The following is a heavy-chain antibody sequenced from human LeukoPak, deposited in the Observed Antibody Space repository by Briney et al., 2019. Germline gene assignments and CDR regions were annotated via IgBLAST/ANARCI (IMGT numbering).Heavy chain of an antibody. CDR2: INPNSGGT. Sequence: GASVKVSCKASGYTFTIYYMHWVRQAPGQGLEWMGWINPNSGGTSYARRFQGRVTMTRDTSIGTAYMELSRLTSDDTAVYYCARNPAYCTSTSCYNDYWGQGTLVTVSS. CDR1: GYTFTIYY. V-gene: IGHV1-2*02. J-gene: IGHJ4*02. D-gene: IGHD2-2*02. CDR3: ARNPAYCTSTSCYNDY.